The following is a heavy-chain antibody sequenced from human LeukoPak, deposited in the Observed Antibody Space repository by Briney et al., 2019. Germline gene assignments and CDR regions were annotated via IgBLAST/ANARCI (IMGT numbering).Heavy chain of an antibody. V-gene: IGHV1-18*01. CDR1: GYTFTSYG. J-gene: IGHJ4*02. CDR3: ARDIRNEVLFDY. CDR2: VSAYNGNT. Sequence: ASVKVSCKASGYTFTSYGISWVRQAPGQGLEWMGWVSAYNGNTNYAQKLQGRVTMTTDTSTSTAYMELRSLRSDDTAVYYCARDIRNEVLFDYWGQGTLVTVSS.